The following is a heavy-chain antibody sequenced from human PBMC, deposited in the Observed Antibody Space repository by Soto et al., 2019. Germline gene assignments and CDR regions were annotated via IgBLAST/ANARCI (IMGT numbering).Heavy chain of an antibody. CDR3: ARRPWADYGGIVDP. Sequence: SETLSLTCTVSGGSISSYYWSWIRQPPGKGLEWIGYIYYSGSTNYNPSLKSRVTISVDTSKNQFSLKLSSVTAADTAVYYCARRPWADYGGIVDPWGQGTLVTVSS. J-gene: IGHJ5*02. D-gene: IGHD4-17*01. V-gene: IGHV4-59*08. CDR2: IYYSGST. CDR1: GGSISSYY.